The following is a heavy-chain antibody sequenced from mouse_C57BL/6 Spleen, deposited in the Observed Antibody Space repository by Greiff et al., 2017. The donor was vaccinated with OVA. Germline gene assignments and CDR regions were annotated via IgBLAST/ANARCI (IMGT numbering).Heavy chain of an antibody. V-gene: IGHV5-12*01. J-gene: IGHJ3*01. D-gene: IGHD1-1*01. CDR2: ISNGGGST. CDR1: GFTFSDYY. Sequence: EVKVVESGGGLVQPGGSLKLSCAASGFTFSDYYMYWVRQTPEKRLEWVAYISNGGGSTYYPDTVKGRFTISRDNANNTLYLQMSPLKSEDTAMYYCARLGGYHGSRPVGYWGQGTLVTVSA. CDR3: ARLGGYHGSRPVGY.